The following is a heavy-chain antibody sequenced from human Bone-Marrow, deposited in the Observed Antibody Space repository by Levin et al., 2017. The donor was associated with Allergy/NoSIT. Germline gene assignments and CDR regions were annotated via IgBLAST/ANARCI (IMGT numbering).Heavy chain of an antibody. J-gene: IGHJ3*02. Sequence: SETLSLTCAVYGGSFSGYYWSWIRQPPGKGLEWIGEINHSGSTNYNPSLKSRVTISVDTSKNQFSLKLSSVTAADTAVYYCARARRRDYYDSSGYYPTYAFDIWGQGTMVTVSS. V-gene: IGHV4-34*01. CDR2: INHSGST. CDR3: ARARRRDYYDSSGYYPTYAFDI. D-gene: IGHD3-22*01. CDR1: GGSFSGYY.